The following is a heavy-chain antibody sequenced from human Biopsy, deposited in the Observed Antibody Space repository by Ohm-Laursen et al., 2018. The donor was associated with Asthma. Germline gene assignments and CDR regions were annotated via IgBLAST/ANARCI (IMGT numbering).Heavy chain of an antibody. CDR2: ISHSGST. CDR3: ARAQAAQYYYGMDV. Sequence: SQTLSLTCAVSGGSISSGGYWTWIRQPPGEGLEWIGYISHSGSTYFNPSLKSRVTISLDRTKGQFSLKLSSVTAADTALYYCARAQAAQYYYGMDVWGQGTTVIVSS. CDR1: GGSISSGGY. J-gene: IGHJ6*02. V-gene: IGHV4-30-2*01. D-gene: IGHD6-6*01.